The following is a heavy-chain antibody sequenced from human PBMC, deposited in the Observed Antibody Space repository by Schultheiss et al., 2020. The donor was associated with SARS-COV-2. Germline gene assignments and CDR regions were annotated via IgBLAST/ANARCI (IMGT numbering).Heavy chain of an antibody. CDR3: AIPESSGWF. CDR2: IYSGGST. V-gene: IGHV3-NL1*01. J-gene: IGHJ4*02. CDR1: GFTFSSYG. Sequence: GESLKISCAASGFTFSSYGMHWVRQAPGKGLEWVSVIYSGGSTYYADSVKGRFTISRDNSKNTLYLQMNSLRAEDTAVYYCAIPESSGWFWGQGTLVTVSS. D-gene: IGHD6-19*01.